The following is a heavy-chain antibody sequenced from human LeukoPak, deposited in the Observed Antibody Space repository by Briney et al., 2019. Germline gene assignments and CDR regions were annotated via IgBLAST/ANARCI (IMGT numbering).Heavy chain of an antibody. Sequence: SVKVSCKASGGTFSSYAISWVRQAPGQGLEWMGRITPIFGTANYAQKFQGRVTITTDESTSTAYMELSSLRSEDTAVYYCAKETQLLFFWFDPWGQGTLVTVSS. D-gene: IGHD2-2*01. V-gene: IGHV1-69*05. CDR3: AKETQLLFFWFDP. CDR2: ITPIFGTA. CDR1: GGTFSSYA. J-gene: IGHJ5*02.